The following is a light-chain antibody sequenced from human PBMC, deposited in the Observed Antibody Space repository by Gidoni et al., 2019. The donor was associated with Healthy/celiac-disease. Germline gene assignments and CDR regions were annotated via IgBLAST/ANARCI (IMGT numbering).Light chain of an antibody. CDR1: KWGDKY. CDR2: QDS. CDR3: QAWDSSTAV. Sequence: SYEMTQPPSVSVSPGQTASIACSGDKWGDKYACWYQQKPGQSPVLVIYQDSKRPSGIPERLSGSNSGNTATLTISGTQAMDEADYYCQAWDSSTAVFGTGTKVTVL. J-gene: IGLJ1*01. V-gene: IGLV3-1*01.